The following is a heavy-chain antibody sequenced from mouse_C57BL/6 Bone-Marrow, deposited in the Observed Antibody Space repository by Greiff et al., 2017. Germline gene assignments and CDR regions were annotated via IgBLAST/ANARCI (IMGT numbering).Heavy chain of an antibody. CDR2: IDPENGDT. J-gene: IGHJ2*01. V-gene: IGHV14-4*01. CDR1: GFNIKDDY. D-gene: IGHD2-10*02. CDR3: TTGVWDY. Sequence: DVQLQESGAELVRPGASVKLSCTASGFNIKDDYMHWVKQRPEQGLEWIGWIDPENGDTEYASKFQGKATITADTSSNTAYLQLSSLTSEDTAVYYCTTGVWDYWGQGTTLTVSS.